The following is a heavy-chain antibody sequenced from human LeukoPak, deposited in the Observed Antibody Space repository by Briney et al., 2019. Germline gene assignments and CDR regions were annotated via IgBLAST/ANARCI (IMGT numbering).Heavy chain of an antibody. Sequence: PSETLSLTCAVYGGSFSGYYWSWIRQPPGKGLEWIGEINHSGSTNYNPSLKSRVTISVDTSKNQFSLKLSSVTAADTAVYYCARVRGYDYVWGSYRPLYYYYMDVWGKGTTVTVSS. V-gene: IGHV4-34*01. J-gene: IGHJ6*03. D-gene: IGHD3-16*02. CDR1: GGSFSGYY. CDR2: INHSGST. CDR3: ARVRGYDYVWGSYRPLYYYYMDV.